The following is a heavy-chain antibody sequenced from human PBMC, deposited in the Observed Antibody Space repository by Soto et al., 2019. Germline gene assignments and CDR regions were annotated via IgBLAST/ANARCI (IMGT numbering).Heavy chain of an antibody. CDR3: ARESEDLNSNFDY. D-gene: IGHD1-1*01. CDR2: SSSTTNHI. CDR1: GFTFTRNS. J-gene: IGHJ4*02. Sequence: GGTLRLSCAASGFTFTRNSMNWVRQAQGKGLERVSSSSSTTNHIYYADPMKGRFTISRDNAKYSLYLEMNSLRAEDTAVYSCARESEDLNSNFDYWGQGTLVTVSS. V-gene: IGHV3-21*06.